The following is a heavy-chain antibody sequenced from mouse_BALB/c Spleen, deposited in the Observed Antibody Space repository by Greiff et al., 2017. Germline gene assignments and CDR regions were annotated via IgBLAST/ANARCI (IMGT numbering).Heavy chain of an antibody. Sequence: VQLQQSGAELARPGASVKLSCKASGYTFTSYWMQWVKQRPGQGLEWIGAIYPGDGDTRYTQKFKGKATLTADKSSSTAYMQLSSLASEDSAVYYCAREGLDFDYWGQGTTLTVSS. CDR3: AREGLDFDY. D-gene: IGHD3-3*01. CDR1: GYTFTSYW. J-gene: IGHJ2*01. V-gene: IGHV1-87*01. CDR2: IYPGDGDT.